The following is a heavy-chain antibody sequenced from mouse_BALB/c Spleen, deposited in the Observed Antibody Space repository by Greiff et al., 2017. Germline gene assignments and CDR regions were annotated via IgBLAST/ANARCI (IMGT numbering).Heavy chain of an antibody. Sequence: EVKLMESGGGLVQPGGSMKLSCVASGFTFSNYWMNWVRQSPEKGLEWVAEIRLKSNNYATHYAESVKGRFTISRDDSKSSVYLQMNNLRAEDTGIYYCTRRGGYDGYAMDYWGQGTSVTVSS. D-gene: IGHD2-2*01. CDR3: TRRGGYDGYAMDY. V-gene: IGHV6-6*02. J-gene: IGHJ4*01. CDR1: GFTFSNYW. CDR2: IRLKSNNYAT.